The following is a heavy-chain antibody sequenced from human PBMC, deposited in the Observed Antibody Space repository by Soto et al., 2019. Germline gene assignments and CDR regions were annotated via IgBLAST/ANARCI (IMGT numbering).Heavy chain of an antibody. CDR1: GYTFTSYA. V-gene: IGHV1-3*01. CDR2: INAGNGNT. Sequence: ASVKVSCKASGYTFTSYAMHWVRQAPGQRLEWMGWINAGNGNTKYSQKFQGRVTITRDTSASTAYMELSSLRPEDTAVYYCARNPFRRPFDYWGQGTLVTVSS. J-gene: IGHJ4*02. D-gene: IGHD6-6*01. CDR3: ARNPFRRPFDY.